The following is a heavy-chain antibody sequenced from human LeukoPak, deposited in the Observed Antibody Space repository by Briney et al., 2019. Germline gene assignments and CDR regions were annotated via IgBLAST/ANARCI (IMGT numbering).Heavy chain of an antibody. CDR3: ARTPITIFGVVPYYFDY. CDR1: GYTSTGYY. V-gene: IGHV1-2*02. J-gene: IGHJ4*02. D-gene: IGHD3-3*01. Sequence: ASVKVSCKASGYTSTGYYMHWVRQAPGQGLEWMGWINPNSGGTNYAQKFQGRVTMTRDTSISTAYMELSRLRSDDTAVYYCARTPITIFGVVPYYFDYWGQGTLVTVSS. CDR2: INPNSGGT.